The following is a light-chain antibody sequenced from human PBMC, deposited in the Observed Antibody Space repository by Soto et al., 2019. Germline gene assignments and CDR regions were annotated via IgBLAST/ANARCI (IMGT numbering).Light chain of an antibody. J-gene: IGKJ5*01. Sequence: DIQLTQSPSFLSASVGDRVTITCRASQDINTYLAWYQQKPGKAPKLLIFAASTLQNGVPSSFSGSGSGTEFTVTITSLQPEYFATYYCQQRKSYPITFGQGTRLEIK. V-gene: IGKV1-9*01. CDR3: QQRKSYPIT. CDR2: AAS. CDR1: QDINTY.